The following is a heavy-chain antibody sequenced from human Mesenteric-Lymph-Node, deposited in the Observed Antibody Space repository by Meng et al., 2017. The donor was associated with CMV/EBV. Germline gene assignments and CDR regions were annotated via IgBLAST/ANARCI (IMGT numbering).Heavy chain of an antibody. D-gene: IGHD2-2*01. CDR2: ISAYNGNT. CDR3: ARKGSKYQLLPFDY. J-gene: IGHJ4*02. Sequence: ASVKVSCKASGYTFTSYGISWVRQAPGQGLEWMGWISAYNGNTNYAQKLQGRVTMTTDASTSTAYMELRSLRSDDTAVYYCARKGSKYQLLPFDYWGQGTLVTVSS. CDR1: GYTFTSYG. V-gene: IGHV1-18*01.